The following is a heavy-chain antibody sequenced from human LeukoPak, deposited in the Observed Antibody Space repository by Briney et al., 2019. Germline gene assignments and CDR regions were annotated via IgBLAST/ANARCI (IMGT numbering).Heavy chain of an antibody. CDR2: IRYDGSNK. J-gene: IGHJ4*02. Sequence: GGSLRLSCAASGFTFSSYAMSWVRQAPGKGLEWVAFIRYDGSNKYYADSVKGRFTISRDNAKNSLHLQMNSLRVEDTAVYYCARPRSGGTWFFDYWGQGTLVTVSS. CDR3: ARPRSGGTWFFDY. V-gene: IGHV3-33*08. CDR1: GFTFSSYA. D-gene: IGHD2-15*01.